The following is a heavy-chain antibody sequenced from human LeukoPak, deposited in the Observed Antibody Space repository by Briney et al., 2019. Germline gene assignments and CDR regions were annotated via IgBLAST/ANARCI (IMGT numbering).Heavy chain of an antibody. V-gene: IGHV3-7*01. CDR1: GFTFSSYW. D-gene: IGHD1-26*01. Sequence: GGSLRLSCAASGFTFSSYWMSWVRQAPGKGLEWVANIKQDGSEKYYVDSVKGRFTISRDNAKNSLYLQMNSLRAEDTAVYYCAREWASVGATNFDYWGQGTLVTVSS. CDR2: IKQDGSEK. J-gene: IGHJ4*02. CDR3: AREWASVGATNFDY.